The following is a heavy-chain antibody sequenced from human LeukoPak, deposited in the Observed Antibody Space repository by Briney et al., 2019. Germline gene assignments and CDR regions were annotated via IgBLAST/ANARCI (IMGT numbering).Heavy chain of an antibody. D-gene: IGHD5-18*01. CDR2: IYYSGST. V-gene: IGHV4-59*08. CDR1: GGSISSYY. J-gene: IGHJ6*02. CDR3: ARHGAVDTAMVTSSYYYGMDV. Sequence: PSETLSLTCTVSGGSISSYYWSWIRQPPGKGLEWIGYIYYSGSTNYNPSLKSRVTISVDTSKNQFSLKLSSVTAADTAVYYCARHGAVDTAMVTSSYYYGMDVWGQGTTVTGSS.